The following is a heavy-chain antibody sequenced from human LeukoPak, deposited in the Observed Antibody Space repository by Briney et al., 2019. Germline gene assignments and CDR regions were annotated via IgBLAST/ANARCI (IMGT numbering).Heavy chain of an antibody. Sequence: GASVKVSCKASGYTFTSYGISWVRQAPGQGLEWMGWISAYNGNTNYAQKLQGRVTMTTDTSTSTAYMELRSLRSDDTAVYYCARGLMGSSSFRFGSGYYLGYWGQGTPVTVSS. CDR1: GYTFTSYG. J-gene: IGHJ4*02. CDR2: ISAYNGNT. D-gene: IGHD3-22*01. CDR3: ARGLMGSSSFRFGSGYYLGY. V-gene: IGHV1-18*01.